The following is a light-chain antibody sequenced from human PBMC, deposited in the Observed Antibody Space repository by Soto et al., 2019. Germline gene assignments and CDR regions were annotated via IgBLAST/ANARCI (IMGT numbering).Light chain of an antibody. J-gene: IGLJ2*01. Sequence: QSALTQPASVSGSPGQSITISCTGTSSDVGGYNYVSWYQQHPGKAPKLMIYDVSTRPSGVSNRFSGSKSGNTASLTISGRQAEDEADYYCSSYTSSSTYVVFGGGTKVTVL. CDR2: DVS. V-gene: IGLV2-14*01. CDR3: SSYTSSSTYVV. CDR1: SSDVGGYNY.